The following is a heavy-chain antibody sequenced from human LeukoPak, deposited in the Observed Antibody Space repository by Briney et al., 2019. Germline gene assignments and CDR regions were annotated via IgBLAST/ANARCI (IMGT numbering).Heavy chain of an antibody. V-gene: IGHV3-30-3*01. CDR1: GFTFSSYA. J-gene: IGHJ6*02. CDR3: ARDRIIYYYYYGMDV. Sequence: GRSLRLSCAASGFTFSSYAMHWVRQAPGKGLEWVAVISYDGSNKYYADSVKGRFTISRDNSKNTLYLQMNSLRAEDTAVYYCARDRIIYYYYYGMDVWGQGTTVTVSS. CDR2: ISYDGSNK. D-gene: IGHD1-14*01.